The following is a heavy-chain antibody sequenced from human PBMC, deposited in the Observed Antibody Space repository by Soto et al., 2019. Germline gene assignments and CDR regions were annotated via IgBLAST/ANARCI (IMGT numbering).Heavy chain of an antibody. V-gene: IGHV3-23*01. D-gene: IGHD2-15*01. CDR1: GFIFSSYA. CDR3: AKARSGNYQYYFDY. J-gene: IGHJ4*02. Sequence: GGSLRLSCAASGFIFSSYAMTWVRQAPGKGLEWVSGISGSGMNTYYADSVKGRFTISRDNSKKTLFLQMNSLRAEDTAVYYCAKARSGNYQYYFDYWGQGALVTVSS. CDR2: ISGSGMNT.